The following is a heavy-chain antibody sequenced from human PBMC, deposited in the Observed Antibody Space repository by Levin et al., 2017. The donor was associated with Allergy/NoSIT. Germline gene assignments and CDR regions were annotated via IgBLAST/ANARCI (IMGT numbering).Heavy chain of an antibody. CDR1: GGSFSGYY. D-gene: IGHD4-23*01. CDR3: ARTEGYGGNDY. J-gene: IGHJ4*02. Sequence: SQTLSLTCAVYGGSFSGYYWSWLRQPPGKGLEWIGEINHSGSTNYNPSLKSRVTISVDTSKNQFSLKLSSVTAADPAVYYCARTEGYGGNDYWGQGTLVTVSS. CDR2: INHSGST. V-gene: IGHV4-34*01.